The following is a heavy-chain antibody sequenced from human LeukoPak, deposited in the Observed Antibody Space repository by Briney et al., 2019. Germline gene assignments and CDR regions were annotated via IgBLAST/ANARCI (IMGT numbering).Heavy chain of an antibody. CDR1: GFTFSSYA. J-gene: IGHJ3*02. CDR2: ISGSGGST. Sequence: GGSLRLSCAASGFTFSSYAMSWVRQAPGKGLEWVSAISGSGGSTYYADSVKGRFTISRDSSKNTLYLQMNSLRAEDTAVYYCARALYYYGSGSYYKGSGYAFDIWGQGTMVTVSS. V-gene: IGHV3-23*01. D-gene: IGHD3-10*01. CDR3: ARALYYYGSGSYYKGSGYAFDI.